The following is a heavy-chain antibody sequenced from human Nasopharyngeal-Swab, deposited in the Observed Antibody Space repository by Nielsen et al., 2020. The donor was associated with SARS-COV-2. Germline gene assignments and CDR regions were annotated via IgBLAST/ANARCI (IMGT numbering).Heavy chain of an antibody. CDR3: ARGTADYSNPSFDY. J-gene: IGHJ4*02. Sequence: SLKISCAASGFAFDDFAMHWVRQAPGKGLEWVSGINWKSSSIDYADSVKGRFTISRDNARNSLYLLMNSLRSEDTALYYCARGTADYSNPSFDYWGQGTLVTVPS. CDR1: GFAFDDFA. D-gene: IGHD4-11*01. V-gene: IGHV3-9*01. CDR2: INWKSSSI.